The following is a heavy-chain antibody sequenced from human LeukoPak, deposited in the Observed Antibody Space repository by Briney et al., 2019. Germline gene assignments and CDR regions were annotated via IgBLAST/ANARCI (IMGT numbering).Heavy chain of an antibody. D-gene: IGHD1-14*01. Sequence: PGGSLRLSCAASGFTFSSYAMSWVRQAPGKGLKWVSTINDNGDGTYYADSVRGRFTISRDNAKNTMYLQMNSLRTEDAALYYCAKDQPEAYFDYWGQGTLVTVSS. V-gene: IGHV3-23*01. CDR3: AKDQPEAYFDY. CDR2: INDNGDGT. J-gene: IGHJ4*02. CDR1: GFTFSSYA.